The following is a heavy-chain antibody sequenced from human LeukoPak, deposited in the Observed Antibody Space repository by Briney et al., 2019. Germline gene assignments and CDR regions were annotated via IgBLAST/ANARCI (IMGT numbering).Heavy chain of an antibody. CDR1: GGSISSYY. CDR2: MYTSGST. J-gene: IGHJ4*02. V-gene: IGHV4-4*07. CDR3: ARDTGYYFGSGNYLYYFDY. Sequence: SETLSLTCTVFGGSISSYYWSWIRQPSGKGLEWIGRMYTSGSTNYNPSLKSRVTMSVDTSKNQFSLKLSSVTAADTAVYYCARDTGYYFGSGNYLYYFDYWGQGTLVTVSS. D-gene: IGHD3-10*01.